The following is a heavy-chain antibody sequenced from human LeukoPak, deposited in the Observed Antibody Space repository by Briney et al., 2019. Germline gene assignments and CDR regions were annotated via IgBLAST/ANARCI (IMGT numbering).Heavy chain of an antibody. V-gene: IGHV5-51*01. Sequence: GESLKISRKGSGYSFTSYWIGWVRQMPGKGLEWMGIIYPGDSDTRYSPSFQGQVTISADKSISTAYLQWSSLKASDTAMYYCARLEPEYQLLPNWFDPWGQGTLVTVSS. J-gene: IGHJ5*02. D-gene: IGHD2-2*01. CDR2: IYPGDSDT. CDR1: GYSFTSYW. CDR3: ARLEPEYQLLPNWFDP.